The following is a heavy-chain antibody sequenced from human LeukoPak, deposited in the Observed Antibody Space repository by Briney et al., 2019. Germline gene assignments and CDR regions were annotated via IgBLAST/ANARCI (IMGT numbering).Heavy chain of an antibody. CDR1: GFTFSTYS. V-gene: IGHV3-21*01. CDR2: ITSPVGHI. J-gene: IGHJ4*02. Sequence: AGSLTLSCAASGFTFSTYSMNWVRQAPGKGLEWVSSITSPVGHIYYADSLKGRITISRDNARSSLYLQMNSLRAEDTAVYYCATDGRSSGWYGFDYWGQGTPVTVSS. CDR3: ATDGRSSGWYGFDY. D-gene: IGHD6-19*01.